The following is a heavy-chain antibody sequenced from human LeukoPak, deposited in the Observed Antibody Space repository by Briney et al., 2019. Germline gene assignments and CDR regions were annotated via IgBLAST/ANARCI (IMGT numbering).Heavy chain of an antibody. CDR1: GGSISSSSYY. V-gene: IGHV4-39*01. CDR2: IYYSGST. CDR3: ARRVDTARSIPDRYFDY. D-gene: IGHD5-18*01. J-gene: IGHJ4*02. Sequence: PSETLSLTCTVPGGSISSSSYYWGWIRQPPGKGLEWIGSIYYSGSTYYNPSLKSRVTISVDTSKNQFSLKLSSVTAADTAVYYCARRVDTARSIPDRYFDYWGQGTLVTVSS.